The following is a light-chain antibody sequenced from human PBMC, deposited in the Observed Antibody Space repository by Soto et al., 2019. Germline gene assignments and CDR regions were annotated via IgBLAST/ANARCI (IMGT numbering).Light chain of an antibody. CDR2: AAS. CDR1: QGISNF. J-gene: IGKJ5*01. V-gene: IGKV1-27*01. Sequence: DIQMTQSPSSLSASVGDRVTITCRASQGISNFVAWYQQKPGKVPKLLISAASTLQSGVPSRFSGSGSGTDFTLTITSLQPEVVATYYCQKYSSVITFGQGTRLEIK. CDR3: QKYSSVIT.